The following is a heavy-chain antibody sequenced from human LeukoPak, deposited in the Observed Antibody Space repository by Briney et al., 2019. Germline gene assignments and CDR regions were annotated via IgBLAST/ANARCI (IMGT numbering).Heavy chain of an antibody. CDR2: IIPIFGTA. CDR3: ASGLGGSSGN. Sequence: SVKVPCKASGYTFTGYYMHWVRQAPGQGLEWMGGIIPIFGTANYAQKFQGRVTITADKSTSTAYMELSSLRSEDTAVYYCASGLGGSSGNWGQGTLVTVSS. CDR1: GYTFTGYY. J-gene: IGHJ4*02. V-gene: IGHV1-69*06. D-gene: IGHD6-6*01.